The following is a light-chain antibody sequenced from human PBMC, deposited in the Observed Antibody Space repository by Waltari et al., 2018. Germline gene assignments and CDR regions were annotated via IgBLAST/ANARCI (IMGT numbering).Light chain of an antibody. V-gene: IGLV2-11*01. CDR2: ESM. J-gene: IGLJ1*01. CDR1: SSDIGYYNA. CDR3: SSYAGSNTYI. Sequence: QAAPTQPPSVSGSPGQSVTISCTGTSSDIGYYNAVSWYQQHPGKAPKLRCSESMKWPSGVVYRLPGSKSGNTAALTISGLQAEDEAEYYCSSYAGSNTYIFGAGTRLTVL.